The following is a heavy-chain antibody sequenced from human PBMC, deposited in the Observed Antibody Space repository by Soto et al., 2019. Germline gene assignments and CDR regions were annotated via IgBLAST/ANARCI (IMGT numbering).Heavy chain of an antibody. CDR1: GFTFSSYA. J-gene: IGHJ4*02. Sequence: GGSLSLSCAASGFTFSSYAMSWVRQAPGKGLEWVSAISGSGGSAYYADSVKGRFTISRDNSKNTLYLQMSSLRAEDTAVYYCAKYMAPSRHTVPFFFDYWGQGTLVTVSS. CDR2: ISGSGGSA. V-gene: IGHV3-23*01. CDR3: AKYMAPSRHTVPFFFDY. D-gene: IGHD4-17*01.